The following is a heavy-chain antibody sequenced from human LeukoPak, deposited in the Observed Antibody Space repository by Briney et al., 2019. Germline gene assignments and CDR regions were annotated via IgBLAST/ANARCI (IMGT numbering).Heavy chain of an antibody. CDR3: ARVIDGYCSSTSCHNWFDP. CDR1: GGSISSGGYY. V-gene: IGHV4-31*03. CDR2: IYYSGST. Sequence: PSETLSLTCTVSGGSISSGGYYWSWIRQHPGKGLEWIGYIYYSGSTYYNPSLKSRVTISVDTSKNQFSLKLSSVTAADTAVYYCARVIDGYCSSTSCHNWFDPWGQGTLVTVSS. J-gene: IGHJ5*02. D-gene: IGHD2-2*01.